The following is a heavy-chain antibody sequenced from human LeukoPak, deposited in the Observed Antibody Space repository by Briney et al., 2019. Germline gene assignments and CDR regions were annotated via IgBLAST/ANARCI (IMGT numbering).Heavy chain of an antibody. CDR3: ARDHLGLYYDY. J-gene: IGHJ4*02. CDR1: GCSVPSATAA. V-gene: IGHV6-1*01. CDR2: PYSRSGWCH. D-gene: IGHD3/OR15-3a*01. Sequence: SHTLSLTCALSGCSVPSATAAWIWLTQSPSRALEWVGRPYSRSGWCHDYALFVKSRISINADTSTNQFSLQLTSATPEDTAVYYCARDHLGLYYDYWGQGTLVTVSS.